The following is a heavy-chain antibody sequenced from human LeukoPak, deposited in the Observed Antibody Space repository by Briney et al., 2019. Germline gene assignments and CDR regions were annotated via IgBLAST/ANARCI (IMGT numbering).Heavy chain of an antibody. V-gene: IGHV2-5*01. Sequence: SGPTLVQPPRPLTLTCNFSGFSLSTSGVGGGWIRQPPEKALEWLALIYWNDDKRYSPSLKSRLTITKDTSRNQVVLTMTNMDPVDTATYYCARNSTVGTFDIWGQGTMVTVSS. CDR3: ARNSTVGTFDI. D-gene: IGHD6-13*01. CDR2: IYWNDDK. J-gene: IGHJ3*02. CDR1: GFSLSTSGVG.